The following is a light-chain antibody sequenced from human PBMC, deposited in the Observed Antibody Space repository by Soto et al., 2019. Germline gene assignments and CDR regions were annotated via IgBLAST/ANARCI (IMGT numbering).Light chain of an antibody. CDR2: EVS. Sequence: QSALTQPASVSGSPGQSITISCTGTSSDVGTYNYVSWYQLHPDKAPKLMVYEVSNRPSGVSNRVSGSKSGNTASLTISGLQAEDEADYHFSSYTSSSPYVFGPGTKLTVL. J-gene: IGLJ1*01. CDR3: SSYTSSSPYV. V-gene: IGLV2-14*01. CDR1: SSDVGTYNY.